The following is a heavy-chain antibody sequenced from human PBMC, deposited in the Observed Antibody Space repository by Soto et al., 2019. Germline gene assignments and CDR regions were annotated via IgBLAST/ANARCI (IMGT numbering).Heavy chain of an antibody. J-gene: IGHJ6*02. CDR1: GYTFTSYG. D-gene: IGHD6-6*01. CDR2: ISAYNGNT. Sequence: ASVKVSCKASGYTFTSYGISWVRQAPGQGLEWMGWISAYNGNTNYAQKLQGRVTMTTDTSTSTAYMELRSLRSDDTAVYYCARDQDVAARLYYYYGMDVWGQGTTVTVS. V-gene: IGHV1-18*01. CDR3: ARDQDVAARLYYYYGMDV.